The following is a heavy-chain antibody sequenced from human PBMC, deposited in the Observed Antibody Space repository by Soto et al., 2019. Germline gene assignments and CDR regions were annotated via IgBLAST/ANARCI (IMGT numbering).Heavy chain of an antibody. CDR3: AKDLHWYGMDV. CDR1: GFTFSNHY. D-gene: IGHD1-1*01. Sequence: EAQLLESGGGLVQPGGSLRLSYAASGFTFSNHYMDWVRQAPGKGLEWVAVISQTGDNIQYADSVKGRFTISRDNSKNTLYLQMNSLRADDTALYYCAKDLHWYGMDVWGQGTTVTVSS. J-gene: IGHJ6*02. V-gene: IGHV3-23*01. CDR2: ISQTGDNI.